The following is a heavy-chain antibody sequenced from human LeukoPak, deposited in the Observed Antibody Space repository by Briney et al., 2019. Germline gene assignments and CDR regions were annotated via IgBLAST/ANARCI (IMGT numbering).Heavy chain of an antibody. D-gene: IGHD5-12*01. J-gene: IGHJ4*02. CDR1: GFSFSAAW. V-gene: IGHV3-7*01. Sequence: RGALRLSFEASGFSFSAAWMTWVRQAPGKGLDWVATIKNDGSEKYYVGSVKGRLTLSRDNAKNSVYLQMNSLRVEDTAVYYCVNLGYSDGGQGTLVTVSS. CDR2: IKNDGSEK. CDR3: VNLGYSD.